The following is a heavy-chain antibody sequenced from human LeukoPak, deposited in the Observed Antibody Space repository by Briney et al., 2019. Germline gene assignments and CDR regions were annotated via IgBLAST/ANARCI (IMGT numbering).Heavy chain of an antibody. Sequence: PGWSLRLSCAPSGFTFSSYSMNWVRQAPGKGLEGVSYISSSGSTIYYADSVKGRFTISRDNAKNSLYLQMNSLRAEDTAVYYCAELGITMIGGVWGKGTTVTISS. CDR1: GFTFSSYS. CDR2: ISSSGSTI. D-gene: IGHD3-10*02. J-gene: IGHJ6*04. V-gene: IGHV3-48*04. CDR3: AELGITMIGGV.